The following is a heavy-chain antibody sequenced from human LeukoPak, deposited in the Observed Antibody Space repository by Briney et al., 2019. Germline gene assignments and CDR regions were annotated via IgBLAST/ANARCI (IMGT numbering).Heavy chain of an antibody. Sequence: SETLSLTCTVSGGSISSYYWSWIRQPPGKGLEWIGYIYYSGSTNYNPSLKSRVTISVDTSKNQFSLKLSSVTAADTAVYYCARDIPIRNYWGQGTLVTVSS. D-gene: IGHD3-3*02. CDR1: GGSISSYY. J-gene: IGHJ4*02. CDR2: IYYSGST. V-gene: IGHV4-59*01. CDR3: ARDIPIRNY.